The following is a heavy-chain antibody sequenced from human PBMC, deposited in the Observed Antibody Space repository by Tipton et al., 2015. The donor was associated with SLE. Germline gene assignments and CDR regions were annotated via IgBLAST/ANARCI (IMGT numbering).Heavy chain of an antibody. V-gene: IGHV4-61*02. Sequence: TLSLTCTVSGGSISSGSYYWSWIRQPAGKGLEWIGRIYTSGSTNYNPSLKSRVTISVDTSKNQFSLKLSSVTAADTAAYYCAREGYSSSSVYYYMDVWGKGSTVTVSS. CDR1: GGSISSGSYY. J-gene: IGHJ6*03. CDR2: IYTSGST. D-gene: IGHD6-6*01. CDR3: AREGYSSSSVYYYMDV.